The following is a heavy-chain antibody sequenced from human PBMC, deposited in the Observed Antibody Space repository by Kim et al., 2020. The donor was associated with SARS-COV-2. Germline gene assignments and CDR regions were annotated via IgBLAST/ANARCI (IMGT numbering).Heavy chain of an antibody. D-gene: IGHD6-13*01. CDR1: GGTFSSYA. CDR3: ARSPSHSSSWFRGGPFDY. CDR2: IIPIFGTA. Sequence: SVKVSCKASGGTFSSYAISWVRQAPGQGLEWMGGIIPIFGTANYAQKFQGRVTITADESTSTAYMELSSLRSEDTAVYYCARSPSHSSSWFRGGPFDYWGQGTLVTVSS. J-gene: IGHJ4*02. V-gene: IGHV1-69*13.